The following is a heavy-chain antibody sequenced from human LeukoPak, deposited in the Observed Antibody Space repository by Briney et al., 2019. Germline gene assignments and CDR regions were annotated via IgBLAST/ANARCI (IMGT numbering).Heavy chain of an antibody. CDR1: GGSISSGGYY. CDR2: TYYSGST. D-gene: IGHD3-9*01. V-gene: IGHV4-31*03. CDR3: ARGGSYYDILTGYYPNWFDP. J-gene: IGHJ5*02. Sequence: PSETLSLTCTVSGGSISSGGYYWSWIRQHPGKGLEWIGYTYYSGSTYYNPSLKSRVTISVDTSKNQFSLKLSSGTAADTAVYYCARGGSYYDILTGYYPNWFDPWGQGTLVTVSS.